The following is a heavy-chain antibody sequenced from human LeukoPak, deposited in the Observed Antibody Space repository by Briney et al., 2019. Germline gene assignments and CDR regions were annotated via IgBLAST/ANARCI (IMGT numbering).Heavy chain of an antibody. V-gene: IGHV6-1*01. J-gene: IGHJ5*02. CDR1: GDSFSSNSAA. D-gene: IGHD5-12*01. Sequence: SQTLSLTCAISGDSFSSNSAAWNWIRQSPSRGLEWLGRTYYRSKWYNDYAVSVKSRITINPDTSKNQFSLQLNSVTPEDTAVYYCARESWANSGYDGVWFDPWGQGTLVTVSS. CDR2: TYYRSKWYN. CDR3: ARESWANSGYDGVWFDP.